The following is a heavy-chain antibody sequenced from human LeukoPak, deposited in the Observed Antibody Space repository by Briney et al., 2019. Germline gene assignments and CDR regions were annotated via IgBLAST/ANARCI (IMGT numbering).Heavy chain of an antibody. V-gene: IGHV3-53*01. CDR3: ARDHVVAGLLFDS. J-gene: IGHJ4*02. D-gene: IGHD6-19*01. CDR2: IYSGGST. Sequence: GGSLRLSCAASEFTVSSNYMSWVRQAPGKGLEWVSVIYSGGSTYYADSVKGRFTISRDNSKNTLYLQMNSLRAEDTAVYYCARDHVVAGLLFDSWGQGTLVTVAS. CDR1: EFTVSSNY.